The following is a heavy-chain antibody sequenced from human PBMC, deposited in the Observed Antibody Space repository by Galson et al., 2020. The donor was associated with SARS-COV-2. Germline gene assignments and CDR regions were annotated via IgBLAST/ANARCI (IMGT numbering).Heavy chain of an antibody. Sequence: QASETLSLTCAASGFTASSNYMSWVRQAPGKGLEWVSVIYSGGSTYYADSVKGRFTISRDNSKNTLYLQMNSLRAEDTAVYYCARPVQGYCSGGSCSDFDYWGQGTLVTVSS. CDR3: ARPVQGYCSGGSCSDFDY. CDR2: IYSGGST. J-gene: IGHJ4*02. CDR1: GFTASSNY. V-gene: IGHV3-53*01. D-gene: IGHD2-15*01.